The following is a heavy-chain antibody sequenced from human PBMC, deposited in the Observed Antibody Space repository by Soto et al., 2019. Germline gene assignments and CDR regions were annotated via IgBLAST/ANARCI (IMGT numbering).Heavy chain of an antibody. Sequence: GGSLRLSCAASGFTFSSYGMHWVRQAPGKGLEWVAVISYDGSNKYYADSVKGRFTISRDNSKNTLYLQMNSLRAEDTAVYYCAKDYYYGSGSYLFDYSGQATLVTVSS. CDR3: AKDYYYGSGSYLFDY. CDR1: GFTFSSYG. CDR2: ISYDGSNK. V-gene: IGHV3-30*18. J-gene: IGHJ4*02. D-gene: IGHD3-10*01.